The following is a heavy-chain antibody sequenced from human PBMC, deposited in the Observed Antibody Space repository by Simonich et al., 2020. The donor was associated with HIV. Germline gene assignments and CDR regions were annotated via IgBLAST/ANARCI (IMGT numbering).Heavy chain of an antibody. D-gene: IGHD1-1*01. CDR1: GYTFTNYA. J-gene: IGHJ4*02. CDR2: IRTYTGNT. Sequence: QVQLVQSGGEVKKPGASVKVSCKASGYTFTNYAINWVRQAPGQGLEWMGWIRTYTGNTTYAQNRQGRVTMTTDTSARTAYMELRSLRSDDTAVYYCARGGNWFDYWGQGTLVTVSS. CDR3: ARGGNWFDY. V-gene: IGHV1-18*01.